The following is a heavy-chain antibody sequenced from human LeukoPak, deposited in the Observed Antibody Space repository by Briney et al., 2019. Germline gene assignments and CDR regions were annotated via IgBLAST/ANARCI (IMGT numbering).Heavy chain of an antibody. J-gene: IGHJ4*02. Sequence: GGSLRFSCAASGFTFSSYAMSWVRQAPGKGLEWVSAISGSGGSTYYADSVKGRFTISRDNSKNTLYLQMNSLRAEDTAVYYCAKVLLGYCSSTSCYTTYYFDYWGQGTLVTVSS. CDR3: AKVLLGYCSSTSCYTTYYFDY. CDR1: GFTFSSYA. D-gene: IGHD2-2*02. CDR2: ISGSGGST. V-gene: IGHV3-23*01.